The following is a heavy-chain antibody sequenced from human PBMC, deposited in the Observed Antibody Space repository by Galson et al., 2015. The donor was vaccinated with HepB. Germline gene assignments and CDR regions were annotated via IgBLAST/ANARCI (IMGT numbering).Heavy chain of an antibody. CDR2: IWYDGSNK. V-gene: IGHV3-33*01. D-gene: IGHD3-10*01. CDR3: ARGGRNVLLWFGRDDY. J-gene: IGHJ4*02. Sequence: SLRLSCAASGFTFSSYGMHWVRQAPGKGLEWVAVIWYDGSNKYYADSVKGRFTISRDNSKNTLYLQMNSLRAEDTAVYYCARGGRNVLLWFGRDDYWGQGTLVTVSS. CDR1: GFTFSSYG.